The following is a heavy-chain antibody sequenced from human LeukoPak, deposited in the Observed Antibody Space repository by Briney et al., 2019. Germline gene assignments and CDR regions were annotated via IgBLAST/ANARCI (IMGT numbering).Heavy chain of an antibody. J-gene: IGHJ4*02. Sequence: PSETLSLTCNVSGGSISDNDYSWVWIRQPPGKGLEWMGCIHYSGTTYSNPSLKSRISISVDTSKSQFSLKLRSVTAADTAVYYCARRYYFVSGSYYPFDFWGQGTLVTVSS. V-gene: IGHV4-39*01. CDR3: ARRYYFVSGSYYPFDF. CDR1: GGSISDNDYS. D-gene: IGHD3-10*01. CDR2: IHYSGTT.